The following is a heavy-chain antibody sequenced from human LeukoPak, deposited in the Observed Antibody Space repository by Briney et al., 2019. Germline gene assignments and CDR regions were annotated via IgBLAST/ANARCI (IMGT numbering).Heavy chain of an antibody. CDR1: GASINSYY. CDR2: IHYSGSS. CDR3: AREGHYYDSSGYATFDY. Sequence: SETLSLTCTVSGASINSYYWGWIRQPPGKGLEWIGSIHYSGSSNYNPSLKSRVTISIDTSKNQFSLKLNSVTAADTAVYYCAREGHYYDSSGYATFDYWGQGTLVTVSS. V-gene: IGHV4-59*01. J-gene: IGHJ4*02. D-gene: IGHD3-22*01.